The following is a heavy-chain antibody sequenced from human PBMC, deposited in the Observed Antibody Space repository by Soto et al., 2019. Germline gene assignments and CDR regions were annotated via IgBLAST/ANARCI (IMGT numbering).Heavy chain of an antibody. CDR1: GYSFTSYW. CDR2: IDPSDSYT. Sequence: GESLKISCKGSGYSFTSYWISWVRQMPGKGLEWMGRIDPSDSYTNYSPSFQGHVTISADKSISTAYLQWSSLKASDTAMYYCARTYYYGSGSYPAHYYYGMDVWGQGTTVTVSS. D-gene: IGHD3-10*01. V-gene: IGHV5-10-1*01. CDR3: ARTYYYGSGSYPAHYYYGMDV. J-gene: IGHJ6*02.